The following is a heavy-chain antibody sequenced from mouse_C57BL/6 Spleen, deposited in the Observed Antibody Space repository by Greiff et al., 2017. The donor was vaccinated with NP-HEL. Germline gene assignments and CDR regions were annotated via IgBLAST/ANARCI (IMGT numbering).Heavy chain of an antibody. Sequence: VQLQQSGAELVKPGASVKLSCTASGYAFSSYWMNWVKQRPGKGLEWIGQIYPGDGDTNYTGKFKGKATLTADKSSSTAYMQLSSLTSEDSAVYFCARGGYYGSSGTGWGQGTLVTVSA. CDR2: IYPGDGDT. V-gene: IGHV1-80*01. CDR1: GYAFSSYW. J-gene: IGHJ3*01. D-gene: IGHD1-1*01. CDR3: ARGGYYGSSGTG.